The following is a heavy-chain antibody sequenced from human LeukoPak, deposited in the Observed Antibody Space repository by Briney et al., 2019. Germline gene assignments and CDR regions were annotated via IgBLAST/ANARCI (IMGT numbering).Heavy chain of an antibody. D-gene: IGHD4-11*01. Sequence: SETLSLTRTVSGFTISDGYHWGRIWQPPGKGLEWIGTLYHSGNTYYKPSLKSRVTISVDTSKNQFSLTLTSVTAADTAVYYCARDLYSYYGSFDYWGQGTLVAVSS. CDR2: LYHSGNT. CDR1: GFTISDGYH. J-gene: IGHJ4*02. V-gene: IGHV4-38-2*02. CDR3: ARDLYSYYGSFDY.